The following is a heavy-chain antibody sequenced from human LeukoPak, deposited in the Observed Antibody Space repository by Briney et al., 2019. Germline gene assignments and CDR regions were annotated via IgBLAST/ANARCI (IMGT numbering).Heavy chain of an antibody. Sequence: GASVTVSCTASGYTFTSYGISWVRQAPGQGLEWMGWISAYNGNTNYAQKLQGRVTMTTDTSTSTAYMELRSLRSDDTAVYYCARDVLAAGATGTFDIWGQGTMVTVSS. D-gene: IGHD1-14*01. J-gene: IGHJ3*02. CDR2: ISAYNGNT. CDR1: GYTFTSYG. V-gene: IGHV1-18*01. CDR3: ARDVLAAGATGTFDI.